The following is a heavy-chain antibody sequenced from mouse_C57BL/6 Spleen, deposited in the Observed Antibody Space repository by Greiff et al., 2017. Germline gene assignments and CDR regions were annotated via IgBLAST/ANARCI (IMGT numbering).Heavy chain of an antibody. CDR2: ISSGGSYT. CDR3: ARPSYHWYFDV. Sequence: EVHLVESGGDLVKPGGSLKLSCAASGFTFSSYGMSWVRQTPDKRLEWVATISSGGSYTYYPDSVKGRFTISRDNAKNTLYLQMSSLKSEDTAMYYCARPSYHWYFDVWGTGTTVTVSS. CDR1: GFTFSSYG. V-gene: IGHV5-6*01. J-gene: IGHJ1*03. D-gene: IGHD6-1*01.